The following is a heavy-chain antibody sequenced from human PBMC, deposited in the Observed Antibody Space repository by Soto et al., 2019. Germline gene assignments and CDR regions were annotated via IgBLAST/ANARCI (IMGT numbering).Heavy chain of an antibody. CDR1: GFSLTTGRMG. CDR3: VRVNADSYQFYYGMDV. V-gene: IGHV2-26*01. J-gene: IGHJ6*02. CDR2: IFSDNER. D-gene: IGHD4-17*01. Sequence: QVTLKESGPVLVKPTETLTLTCTVSGFSLTTGRMGVSWIRQSPGKALEWLAHIFSDNERSYSTSLQGRLTISKDSSGSQVVLSMTNMDPVDSGTYHCVRVNADSYQFYYGMDVWGQGTTVTVSS.